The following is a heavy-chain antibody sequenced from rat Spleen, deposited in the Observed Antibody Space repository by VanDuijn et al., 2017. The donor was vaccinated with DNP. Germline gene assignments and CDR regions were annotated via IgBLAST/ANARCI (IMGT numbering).Heavy chain of an antibody. CDR1: GFSLTSYH. D-gene: IGHD1-11*01. J-gene: IGHJ2*01. CDR2: ISASAGST. V-gene: IGHV5-19*01. CDR3: TTDFERGY. Sequence: VQLKESGPGLVQPSQTLSLTCTVSGFSLTSYHVHWVRPPPGKGLEWVASISASAGSTSYRDSVKGRFTISRDNAKSTLYLQMDSLRSEDTATYYCTTDFERGYWGQGVMVTVSS.